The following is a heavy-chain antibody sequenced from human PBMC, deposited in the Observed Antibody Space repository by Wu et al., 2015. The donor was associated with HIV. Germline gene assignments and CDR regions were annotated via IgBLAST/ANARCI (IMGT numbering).Heavy chain of an antibody. V-gene: IGHV4-38-2*01. CDR1: GYSISSGYY. Sequence: QVQLQESGPGLVKPSETLSLTCAVSGYSISSGYYWGWIRQPPGKGLEWIGSIHHSGSTYYNPSLKSRVTISVDTSKNQFSLKLRSVTAADTAVYYCARHVACSSSSCPGFDYWARERWSPSPQ. D-gene: IGHD2-15*01. CDR2: IHHSGST. J-gene: IGHJ4*02. CDR3: ARHVACSSSSCPGFDY.